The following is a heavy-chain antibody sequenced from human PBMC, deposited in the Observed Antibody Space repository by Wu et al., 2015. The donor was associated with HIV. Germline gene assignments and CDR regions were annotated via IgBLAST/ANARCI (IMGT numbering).Heavy chain of an antibody. CDR3: ARDMTYYYDNSGYYRLDY. CDR2: FDPEDGET. J-gene: IGHJ4*02. V-gene: IGHV1-24*01. Sequence: QVQLVQSGADVKEPGASVKVSCKVSGYTLTELSMHWVRQAPGKGLEWMGGFDPEDGETIYAQKFQGRVTITADEFTTTAYMELTSLRSDDTAVYYCARDMTYYYDNSGYYRLDYWGQGTLITVSS. D-gene: IGHD3-22*01. CDR1: GYTLTELS.